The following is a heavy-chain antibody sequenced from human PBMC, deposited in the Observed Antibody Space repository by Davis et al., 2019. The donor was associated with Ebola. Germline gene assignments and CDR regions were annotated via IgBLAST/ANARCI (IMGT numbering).Heavy chain of an antibody. CDR1: GGSISSGGYS. V-gene: IGHV4-30-2*01. J-gene: IGHJ3*02. CDR2: IYHSGST. CDR3: AREGDSSGYYGGDAFDI. Sequence: MPSETLSLTCAVSGGSISSGGYSWSWTRQPPGKGLEWIGYIYHSGSTYYNPSLKSRVTISVDRSKNQFSLKLSSVTAADTAVYYCAREGDSSGYYGGDAFDIWGQGTMVTVSS. D-gene: IGHD3-22*01.